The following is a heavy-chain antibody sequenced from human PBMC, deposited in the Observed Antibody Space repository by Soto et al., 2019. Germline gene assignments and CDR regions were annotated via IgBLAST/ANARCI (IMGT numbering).Heavy chain of an antibody. V-gene: IGHV3-23*01. CDR2: LSGSGGTT. CDR1: GVTFSNYA. Sequence: GGSLRLSCTVSGVTFSNYAMNWVRQAPGKGLEWVSSLSGSGGTTYYADSVKGRFIISRDNSKNTLYLLMNSLRAEDTALYYCAKQRADYGSGADTFYFDSWGQGALVTISS. D-gene: IGHD3-10*01. J-gene: IGHJ4*02. CDR3: AKQRADYGSGADTFYFDS.